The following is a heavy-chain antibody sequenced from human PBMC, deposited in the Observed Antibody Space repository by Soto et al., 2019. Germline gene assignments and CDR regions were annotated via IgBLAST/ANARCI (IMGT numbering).Heavy chain of an antibody. V-gene: IGHV4-30-2*01. CDR3: ARSSPYDSSGYYYFDY. D-gene: IGHD3-22*01. Sequence: QLQLQESGSGLVKPSQTLSLTCAVSGGSISSGGYSWSWIRQPPGKGLERIGYIYHSGSTYYNPSLKSRVTISVDRSKNQFSLKLSSVTAADTAVYYCARSSPYDSSGYYYFDYWGQGTLVTVSS. CDR2: IYHSGST. CDR1: GGSISSGGYS. J-gene: IGHJ4*02.